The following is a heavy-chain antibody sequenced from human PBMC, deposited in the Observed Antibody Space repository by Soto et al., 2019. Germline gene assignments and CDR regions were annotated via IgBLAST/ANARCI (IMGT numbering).Heavy chain of an antibody. CDR1: GGTFSSYT. CDR2: IIPILGIA. V-gene: IGHV1-69*04. D-gene: IGHD2-15*01. J-gene: IGHJ5*02. Sequence: SVKVSCKASGGTFSSYTISWVRQAPGQGLEWMGRIIPILGIANYAQKFQGRVTITADKSTSTAYMELSSLRSEDTAVYYCAREGDIVAVVAATGGDNWFDPWGQGTLVTVSS. CDR3: AREGDIVAVVAATGGDNWFDP.